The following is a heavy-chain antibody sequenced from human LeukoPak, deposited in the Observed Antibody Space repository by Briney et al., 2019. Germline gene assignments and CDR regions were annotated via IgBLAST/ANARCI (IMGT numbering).Heavy chain of an antibody. V-gene: IGHV6-1*01. CDR2: TYYGSKWYN. CDR1: GDSVSSNSAA. D-gene: IGHD3-22*01. J-gene: IGHJ4*02. Sequence: SQTLSLTCAISGDSVSSNSAAWNWIRQSPSRCLELLGRTYYGSKWYNDYAVSVKSLITINPDKSTTKFSLPLNSVTPEDTAVYYCDRETHYDSSGYQFDYWGQGTLVTVSS. CDR3: DRETHYDSSGYQFDY.